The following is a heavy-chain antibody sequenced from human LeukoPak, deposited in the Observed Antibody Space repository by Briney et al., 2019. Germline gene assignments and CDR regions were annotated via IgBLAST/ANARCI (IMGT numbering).Heavy chain of an antibody. V-gene: IGHV4-59*01. J-gene: IGHJ4*02. D-gene: IGHD4-17*01. CDR1: GGSISSYY. Sequence: SETLSLTCTVSGGSISSYYWSWIRQPPGEGLEWIGYISNSGSTNYNPSLKSRVTISLDTSKNQFSLKLSSVTAADTAVYYCAKSRPTMTTPDYWGQGTLVTVSS. CDR2: ISNSGST. CDR3: AKSRPTMTTPDY.